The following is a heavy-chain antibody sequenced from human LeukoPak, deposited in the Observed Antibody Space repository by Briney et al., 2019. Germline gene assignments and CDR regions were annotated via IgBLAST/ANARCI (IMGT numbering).Heavy chain of an antibody. D-gene: IGHD2-2*01. J-gene: IGHJ2*01. CDR1: GGSFSGYI. Sequence: SETLSLTCAVYGGSFSGYIWGWIRQPPGQGLEWIAEISHSGSTTYSPSLKSRVTISLDTAKNRFSLQLNSVTAADTAVYYCARVAKCSSTCRGKYWYFDLWGRGTLVTVSS. CDR2: ISHSGST. CDR3: ARVAKCSSTCRGKYWYFDL. V-gene: IGHV4-34*01.